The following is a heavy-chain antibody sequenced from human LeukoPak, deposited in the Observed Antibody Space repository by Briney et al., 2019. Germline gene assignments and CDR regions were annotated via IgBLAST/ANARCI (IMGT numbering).Heavy chain of an antibody. CDR3: AREVYGSGSLIADAFDI. Sequence: GGSLRLSCAASGFTFSNYGMHWVRQAPGKGLEWLAFMRYDGSNTHYADSVKGRFTISRDNSKNTLFLQMNSLRSEDTALYYCAREVYGSGSLIADAFDIWGQGTMVTVSS. J-gene: IGHJ3*02. D-gene: IGHD3-10*01. CDR2: MRYDGSNT. V-gene: IGHV3-30*02. CDR1: GFTFSNYG.